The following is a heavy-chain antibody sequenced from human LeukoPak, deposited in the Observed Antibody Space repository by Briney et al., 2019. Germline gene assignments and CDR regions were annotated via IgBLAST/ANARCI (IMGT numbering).Heavy chain of an antibody. D-gene: IGHD3-16*02. J-gene: IGHJ5*02. CDR3: ARGGIVCGGYRLNWFDP. Sequence: GASVKVSCKASGYTFTGYYMHWVRQAPGQGLEWMGWINPNSGGTNYAQKFQGWVTMTRDTSISTAYMELSRLRSDDTAVYYCARGGIVCGGYRLNWFDPWGQGTLVTVSS. CDR1: GYTFTGYY. CDR2: INPNSGGT. V-gene: IGHV1-2*04.